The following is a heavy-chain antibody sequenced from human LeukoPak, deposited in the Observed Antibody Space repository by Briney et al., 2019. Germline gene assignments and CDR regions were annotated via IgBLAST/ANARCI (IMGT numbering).Heavy chain of an antibody. CDR2: YDASNK. D-gene: IGHD5-12*01. Sequence: PGRSLRLSCAASGFTFSAFTMHWARQGPGKGLEWVAAYDASNKYYAVSVRGRFTISRDNSRNTLFLQMNSLRADDTAVYYCARGTTDIVAEISDAFDIWGQGTVVTVSS. CDR1: GFTFSAFT. CDR3: ARGTTDIVAEISDAFDI. J-gene: IGHJ3*02. V-gene: IGHV3-30-3*01.